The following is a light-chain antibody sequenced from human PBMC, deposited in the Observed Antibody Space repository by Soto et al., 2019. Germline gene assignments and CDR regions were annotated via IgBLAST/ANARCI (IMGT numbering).Light chain of an antibody. CDR1: QSVGRS. Sequence: EIVMTQSPATLSASPGERATLSCRASQSVGRSLAWYQQKPGQAPRLLIYGASTRATGIPARFSGSGSGTEFTLTISSLQSEDFAIYSCQQYNHWPPLTFGGGTKVEIK. CDR2: GAS. V-gene: IGKV3-15*01. CDR3: QQYNHWPPLT. J-gene: IGKJ4*01.